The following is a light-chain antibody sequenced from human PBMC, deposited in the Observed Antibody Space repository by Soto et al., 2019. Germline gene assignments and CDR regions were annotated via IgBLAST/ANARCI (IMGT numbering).Light chain of an antibody. CDR2: GAS. CDR3: QQYGSSPLFT. J-gene: IGKJ3*01. CDR1: QRVSSRY. V-gene: IGKV3-20*01. Sequence: EIGLTQSPGTLSLSPGERATLSCRASQRVSSRYLAWYPQKPGQAPRLLIYGASSRATGIPDRFSVTGSGTDFTLTISRLEPEDFAVYYCQQYGSSPLFTFGPGTKGAIK.